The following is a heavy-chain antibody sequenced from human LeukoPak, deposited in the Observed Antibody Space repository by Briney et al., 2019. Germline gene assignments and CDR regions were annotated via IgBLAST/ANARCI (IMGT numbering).Heavy chain of an antibody. Sequence: GRSLRLSCAASGFTFDDYAMHWVRQAPGKGLEWVSGISWNSGSIGYADSVKGRFTISRDNAKNSLYLQMNSLRAEDTALYYCAKDGGQQLVLGYYFDYWGQGTLVTVSS. D-gene: IGHD6-13*01. CDR1: GFTFDDYA. CDR3: AKDGGQQLVLGYYFDY. J-gene: IGHJ4*02. V-gene: IGHV3-9*01. CDR2: ISWNSGSI.